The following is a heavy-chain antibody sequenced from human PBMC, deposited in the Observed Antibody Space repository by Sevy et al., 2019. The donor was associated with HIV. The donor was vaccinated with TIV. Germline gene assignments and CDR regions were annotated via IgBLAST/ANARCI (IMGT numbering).Heavy chain of an antibody. Sequence: SETLSLTCTVSGGSISSYYWSWIRQPPGKGLEWIGYIYYSGSTNYNPSLKSRVTISVDTSKNQFSLKLSSVTAADTAVYYCARGRYSGYAFDYWGQGTLVIVSS. CDR1: GGSISSYY. V-gene: IGHV4-59*01. D-gene: IGHD5-12*01. CDR3: ARGRYSGYAFDY. CDR2: IYYSGST. J-gene: IGHJ4*02.